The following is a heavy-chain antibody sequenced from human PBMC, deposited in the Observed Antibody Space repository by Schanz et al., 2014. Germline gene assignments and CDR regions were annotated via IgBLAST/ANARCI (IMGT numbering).Heavy chain of an antibody. J-gene: IGHJ3*02. CDR3: ARRKHAFDI. V-gene: IGHV3-66*01. Sequence: EVQLVESGGGLVQPGGSLRLSCAASGFTVSSNYMSWVRQAPGNVLEWVSVIYTSGSTYYADSVRGRFTVSRDNSKNTLYLQMNSLRAEDTAVYYCARRKHAFDIWGQGTMVTVSS. CDR2: IYTSGST. CDR1: GFTVSSNY.